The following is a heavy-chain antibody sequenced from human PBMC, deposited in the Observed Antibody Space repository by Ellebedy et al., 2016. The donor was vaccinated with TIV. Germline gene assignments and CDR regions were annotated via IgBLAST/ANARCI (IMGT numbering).Heavy chain of an antibody. CDR3: ASLSSSWYDVAFDI. D-gene: IGHD6-13*01. CDR2: IDPSDSYT. J-gene: IGHJ3*02. CDR1: GYSFTSYW. V-gene: IGHV5-10-1*01. Sequence: GESLKISXKGPGYSFTSYWISWVRQMPGKGLEWMGRIDPSDSYTNYSPSFQGHVTISADKSISTAYLQWSSLKASDTAMYYCASLSSSWYDVAFDIWGQGTMVTVSS.